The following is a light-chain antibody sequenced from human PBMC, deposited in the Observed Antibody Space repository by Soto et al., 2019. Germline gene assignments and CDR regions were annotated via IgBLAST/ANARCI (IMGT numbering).Light chain of an antibody. V-gene: IGLV1-44*01. CDR2: SNN. CDR3: AAWDDSLNGPV. J-gene: IGLJ3*02. CDR1: SSNIGSNT. Sequence: QSALTQPPSASGTPGQWVTISCSGSSSNIGSNTVNWYQQLPGTAPKLLIYSNNQRPSGVPDRFSGSKSGTSASLTISGLQSEDEADYYCAAWDDSLNGPVFGGGTKVTVL.